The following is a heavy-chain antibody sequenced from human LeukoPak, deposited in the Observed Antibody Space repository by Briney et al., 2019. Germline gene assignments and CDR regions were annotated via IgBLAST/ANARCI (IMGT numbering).Heavy chain of an antibody. Sequence: GGSLRLSCAASGFTFNSYWMSWVRQASGKGLEWVANIKQDGSEKYYVDSVKGRFTISRDNAKNSLYLQMNSLRAEDTAVYYCARASSDILTGPQYFQHWGQGTLVTVSS. V-gene: IGHV3-7*01. CDR1: GFTFNSYW. CDR3: ARASSDILTGPQYFQH. D-gene: IGHD3-9*01. CDR2: IKQDGSEK. J-gene: IGHJ1*01.